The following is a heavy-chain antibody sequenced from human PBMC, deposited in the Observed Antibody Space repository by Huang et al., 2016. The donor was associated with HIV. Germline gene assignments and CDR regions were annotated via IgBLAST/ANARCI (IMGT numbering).Heavy chain of an antibody. CDR3: ARSAYGDLDY. V-gene: IGHV1-8*02. CDR2: MNPNTGNT. CDR1: GYTFTNYD. D-gene: IGHD4-17*01. J-gene: IGHJ4*02. Sequence: QVHLVQSGAEVKKPGASVKVSCKASGYTFTNYDLNWVRQAPGRGLAWMGWMNPNTGNTGFAQSFQGRVTMTRKTSITTAYMELTSLTSEDTAVYYCARSAYGDLDYWGLGTLVIVSS.